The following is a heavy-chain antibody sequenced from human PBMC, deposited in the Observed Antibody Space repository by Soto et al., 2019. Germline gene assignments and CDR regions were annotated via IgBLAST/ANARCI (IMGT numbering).Heavy chain of an antibody. D-gene: IGHD3-16*01. V-gene: IGHV3-30*18. CDR3: AKGILSATIGPYAMDV. J-gene: IGHJ6*02. CDR1: GFAFSSYA. Sequence: PGGSLRLSCEASGFAFSSYAMHWVRQAPGKGLEWVGVISYDGNYIYYADSEKGRFTISRDNSKNTLYVQVNSLRPEDTAVYYCAKGILSATIGPYAMDVWGQGTTVTASS. CDR2: ISYDGNYI.